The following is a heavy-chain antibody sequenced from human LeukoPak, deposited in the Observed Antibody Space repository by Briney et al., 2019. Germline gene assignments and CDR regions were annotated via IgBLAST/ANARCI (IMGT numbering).Heavy chain of an antibody. V-gene: IGHV3-48*03. CDR1: GFTFSSYE. D-gene: IGHD1-20*01. CDR3: ARVERYNWNDVYYYYYMDV. Sequence: GGSLRLSCAASGFTFSSYEMNWVRQAPGKGLEWVSYISSSGSTIYYADSVKGRFTISRDNAKNSLYLQMNSLRAEDTAVYYCARVERYNWNDVYYYYYMDVWGKGTTVTISS. J-gene: IGHJ6*03. CDR2: ISSSGSTI.